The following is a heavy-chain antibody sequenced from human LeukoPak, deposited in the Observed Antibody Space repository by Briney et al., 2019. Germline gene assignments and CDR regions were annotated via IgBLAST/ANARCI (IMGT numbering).Heavy chain of an antibody. J-gene: IGHJ3*02. D-gene: IGHD1-26*01. V-gene: IGHV4-30-4*08. Sequence: PSQTLSLTCTVSGGSISSGDYYWGWIRQPRGKGLEWIVYIYYSGSNYDNPSLKSRVPISVDTSKNQFSLKLSSVTAADTAVYYCARPGRKWEPNDAFDIWGQGTMVTVSS. CDR3: ARPGRKWEPNDAFDI. CDR1: GGSISSGDYY. CDR2: IYYSGSN.